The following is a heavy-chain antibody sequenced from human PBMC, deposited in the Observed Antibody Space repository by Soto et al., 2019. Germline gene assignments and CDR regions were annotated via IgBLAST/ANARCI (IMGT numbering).Heavy chain of an antibody. CDR2: ISDDGSNT. J-gene: IGHJ4*02. CDR3: AREVYYEFWSSFITHPYYFDD. V-gene: IGHV3-30-3*01. Sequence: QVQLVESGGGVVQPGRSLRLSCAASGFTFSRHTMHWVRQAPGKGLEWVAAISDDGSNTYYADSVKGRFTISRDNSKNKLTLXXNSLSSEDTAGHHCAREVYYEFWSSFITHPYYFDDWGQGTLVTVSS. CDR1: GFTFSRHT. D-gene: IGHD3-3*01.